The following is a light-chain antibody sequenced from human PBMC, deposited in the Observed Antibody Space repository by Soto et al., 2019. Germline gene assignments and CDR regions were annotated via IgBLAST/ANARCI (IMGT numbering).Light chain of an antibody. V-gene: IGKV3-20*01. CDR3: QHYGSGGYT. CDR1: RSIVSSS. Sequence: EVVLTQSPGTLSLSPGERATLSCRPSRSIVSSSLHWYQQKFCQAPRLLISGSFTRATGIPDRFSGTASGTDFTLTISRLEPEDFAVYYCQHYGSGGYTFGQGTKLEIK. J-gene: IGKJ2*01. CDR2: GSF.